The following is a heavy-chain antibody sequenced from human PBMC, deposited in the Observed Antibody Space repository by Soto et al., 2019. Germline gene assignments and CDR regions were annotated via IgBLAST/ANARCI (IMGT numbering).Heavy chain of an antibody. CDR1: GGSISSGGFS. D-gene: IGHD3-22*01. CDR2: IYHNGNT. V-gene: IGHV4-30-2*01. J-gene: IGHJ5*02. Sequence: QLQLQESGSGLVKPSQTLSLTCAVSGGSISSGGFSWSWLRQPPGRGLAWIGYIYHNGNTYYNPSLKSRVTISVDRSKNQFSLKVTSVTAADTAVYYCASRPTNDSVGYYKADWFDPWGQGTLVTVSS. CDR3: ASRPTNDSVGYYKADWFDP.